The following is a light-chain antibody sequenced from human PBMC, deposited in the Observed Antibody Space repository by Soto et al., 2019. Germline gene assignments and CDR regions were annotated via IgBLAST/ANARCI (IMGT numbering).Light chain of an antibody. CDR1: QDISNY. CDR2: AAS. CDR3: QKYNSAPRT. V-gene: IGKV1-27*01. Sequence: DIQMTQSPSSLSASVGDRVTSTCRASQDISNYLAWYQQKPGKVPKLLIYAASTLQSGVPSRFSGSGSGTDFTLTISSLQPEDVATYYCQKYNSAPRTFGGGTEVEIK. J-gene: IGKJ4*01.